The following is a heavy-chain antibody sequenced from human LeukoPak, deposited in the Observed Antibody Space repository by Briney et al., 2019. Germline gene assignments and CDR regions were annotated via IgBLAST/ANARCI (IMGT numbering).Heavy chain of an antibody. CDR2: ISSSGSTI. D-gene: IGHD3-22*01. CDR1: GFTFSDYY. J-gene: IGHJ3*02. CDR3: ARLAFWVTSDLYYDSMEYAFDI. V-gene: IGHV3-11*01. Sequence: PGGSLRLSCAASGFTFSDYYMSWIRQAPGKGLEGVSYISSSGSTIYYADSVKGQFTISRDNAKNSLYLQMNSLRAEDTAVYYCARLAFWVTSDLYYDSMEYAFDIWGQGTMVTVSS.